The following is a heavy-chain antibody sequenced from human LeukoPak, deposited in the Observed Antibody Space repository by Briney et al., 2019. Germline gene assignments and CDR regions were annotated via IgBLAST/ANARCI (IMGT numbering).Heavy chain of an antibody. CDR2: ISGTGGST. D-gene: IGHD3-22*01. Sequence: GGSLRLSCAASGFTFSSYAMTWVRQAPGKGLEWVSAISGTGGSTYYADSVKGRFTISRDNAKNSLYLQMNSLRAEDTAVYYCATRTLVGYYYDSSGYNYWGQGTLVTVSS. CDR1: GFTFSSYA. J-gene: IGHJ4*02. CDR3: ATRTLVGYYYDSSGYNY. V-gene: IGHV3-23*01.